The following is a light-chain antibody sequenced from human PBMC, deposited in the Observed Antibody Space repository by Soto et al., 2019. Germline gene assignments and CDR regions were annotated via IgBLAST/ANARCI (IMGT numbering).Light chain of an antibody. CDR3: QQSARSPLT. J-gene: IGKJ1*01. CDR2: GAS. Sequence: EIVLTQSPGTLSLSPGERATLSCRASQTVGDRFLAWYQQKPGQAPRLLIYGASGRGTGVPDRFSGSGSGSGTDFTLTISRLEPEDFAVDYCQQSARSPLTFGQGTRVDI. V-gene: IGKV3-20*01. CDR1: QTVGDRF.